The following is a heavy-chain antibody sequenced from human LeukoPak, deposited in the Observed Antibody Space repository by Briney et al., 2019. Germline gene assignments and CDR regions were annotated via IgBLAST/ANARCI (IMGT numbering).Heavy chain of an antibody. J-gene: IGHJ4*02. D-gene: IGHD5-12*01. V-gene: IGHV4-61*02. CDR2: IYTSGGT. Sequence: SQTLSLTCTVSGGSISSGSYYWSWIRQPAGKGLEWIGRIYTSGGTNYNPPLKSRVTISVDTSKNQFSLKLSSVTAADTAVYYCARANSGYDSGYPPHFDYWGQGTLVTVSS. CDR1: GGSISSGSYY. CDR3: ARANSGYDSGYPPHFDY.